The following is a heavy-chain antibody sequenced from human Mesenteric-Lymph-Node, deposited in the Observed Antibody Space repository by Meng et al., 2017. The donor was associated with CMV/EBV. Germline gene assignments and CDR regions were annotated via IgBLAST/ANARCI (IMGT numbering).Heavy chain of an antibody. Sequence: ASVKVSCKASGYTFTNYGVNWVRQAPGQGLEWVGWINAYSGNTNYAQNLQDRVTMTTDTSTNTASMELRSLRSDDTAMYYCAVTYCGDDCYFNDAFDIWGQGTMVTVSS. V-gene: IGHV1-18*01. CDR2: INAYSGNT. CDR3: AVTYCGDDCYFNDAFDI. J-gene: IGHJ3*02. CDR1: GYTFTNYG. D-gene: IGHD2-21*01.